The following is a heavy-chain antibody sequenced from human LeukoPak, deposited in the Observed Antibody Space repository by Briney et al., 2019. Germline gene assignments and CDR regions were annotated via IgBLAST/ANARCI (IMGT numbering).Heavy chain of an antibody. CDR3: ARDALRHIVVVTNYYYYYYMDV. V-gene: IGHV1-46*01. Sequence: ASVKVSCKASGYTFTGYYMHWVRQAPGQGLEWMGIINPSGGSTSYAQKFQGRVTMTRDTSTSTVYMELSSLRSADPAVYYCARDALRHIVVVTNYYYYYYMDVWGKGTTVTVSS. CDR2: INPSGGST. J-gene: IGHJ6*03. CDR1: GYTFTGYY. D-gene: IGHD2-21*02.